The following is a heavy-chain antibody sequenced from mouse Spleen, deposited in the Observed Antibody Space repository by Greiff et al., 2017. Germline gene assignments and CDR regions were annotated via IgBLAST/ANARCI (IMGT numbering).Heavy chain of an antibody. D-gene: IGHD1-1*01. CDR3: VRQVFITTVVEGYFDY. Sequence: EVQRVESGGGLVQPKGSLKLSCAASGFSFNTYAMNWVRQAPGKGLEWVARIRSKSNNYATYYADSVKDRFTISRDDSESMLYLQMNNLKTEDTAMYYCVRQVFITTVVEGYFDYWGQGTTLTVSS. J-gene: IGHJ2*01. CDR1: GFSFNTYA. CDR2: IRSKSNNYAT. V-gene: IGHV10-1*01.